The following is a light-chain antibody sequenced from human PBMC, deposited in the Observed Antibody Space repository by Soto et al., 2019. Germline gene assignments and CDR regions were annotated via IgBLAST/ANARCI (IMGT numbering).Light chain of an antibody. V-gene: IGLV2-11*01. CDR1: SSDVGGYDR. CDR2: DVS. CDR3: CSYAGSYGV. Sequence: QSVLTQPRSVSGSPGQSVTFSCTGTSSDVGGYDRVSWYQQHPGKAPKLMIYDVSKRPSGVPDRFSGSKSGNTASLTISGLQAEDEADYYCCSYAGSYGVFGGGTKLTVL. J-gene: IGLJ3*02.